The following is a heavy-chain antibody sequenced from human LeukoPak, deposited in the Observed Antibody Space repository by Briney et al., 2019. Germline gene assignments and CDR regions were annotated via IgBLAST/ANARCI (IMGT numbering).Heavy chain of an antibody. Sequence: SETLSLTCTVSGGSISSYYWSWIPQPPGKGLEWIGYISYSGSTSYNPSLKSRVTISVDTPKNQFSLKVSSVTAADTAVYYCAREYRHYYESSGYYISRIFDYWGQGALVTAS. V-gene: IGHV4-59*01. J-gene: IGHJ4*02. CDR3: AREYRHYYESSGYYISRIFDY. D-gene: IGHD3-22*01. CDR1: GGSISSYY. CDR2: ISYSGST.